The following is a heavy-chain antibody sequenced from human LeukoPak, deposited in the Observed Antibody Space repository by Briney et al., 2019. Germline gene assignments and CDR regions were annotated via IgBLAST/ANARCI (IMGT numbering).Heavy chain of an antibody. CDR2: IYSRDSDT. D-gene: IGHD6-6*01. V-gene: IGHV5-51*01. J-gene: IGHJ5*02. CDR3: ARLKSIAARYNWFDP. CDR1: GYSFTSYW. Sequence: GESLKISCNGSGYSFTSYWIGWVRQLPGKGLAWMGIIYSRDSDTRTSPSFQGQVTISADKSISTAYLQWSSRKASDTAMYYCARLKSIAARYNWFDPWGQGTLVTVSS.